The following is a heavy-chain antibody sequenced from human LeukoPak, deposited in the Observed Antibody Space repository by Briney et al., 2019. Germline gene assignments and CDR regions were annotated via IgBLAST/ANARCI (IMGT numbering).Heavy chain of an antibody. CDR2: INPSGGST. D-gene: IGHD1-20*01. CDR3: AREESVVNWTGNFDY. Sequence: ASVKVSCKASGYTFTSYYMHWVRQAPGQGLEWMGIINPSGGSTSYAQKFQGRVTMTRDTSTSTVYMELSSLRSEDTAVYYCAREESVVNWTGNFDYWGQGTLVTVSS. J-gene: IGHJ4*02. CDR1: GYTFTSYY. V-gene: IGHV1-46*01.